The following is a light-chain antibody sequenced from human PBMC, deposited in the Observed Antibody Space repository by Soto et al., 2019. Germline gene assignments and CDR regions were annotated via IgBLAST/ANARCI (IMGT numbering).Light chain of an antibody. CDR1: NIGAYS. J-gene: IGLJ1*01. CDR3: QVWDSDSDPSYV. CDR2: DDT. Sequence: SYELTQPPSVSVAPGQTPRITCGGNNIGAYSVYWYQQKPGQAPVLVVYDDTNRPSGIPGRFSGSNSGNTATLTISSVEAGDEAAYYCQVWDSDSDPSYVFGGGTKLTVL. V-gene: IGLV3-21*02.